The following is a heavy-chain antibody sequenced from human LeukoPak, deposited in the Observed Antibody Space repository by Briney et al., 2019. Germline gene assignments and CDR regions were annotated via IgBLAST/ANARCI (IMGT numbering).Heavy chain of an antibody. CDR2: IYPGDSDT. D-gene: IGHD3-22*01. CDR3: ARLANYDSSGYDDFYYFDY. J-gene: IGHJ4*02. V-gene: IGHV5-51*01. CDR1: GYSFTSYW. Sequence: GESLKISCKGSGYSFTSYWIGWVRQMPGKGLEWMGIIYPGDSDTRYSPSFQGQVTVSADKSISTAYLQWSSLKVSDTAMYYCARLANYDSSGYDDFYYFDYWGQGTLVTVSS.